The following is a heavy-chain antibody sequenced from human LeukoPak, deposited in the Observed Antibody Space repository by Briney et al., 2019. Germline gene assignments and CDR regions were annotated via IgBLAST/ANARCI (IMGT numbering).Heavy chain of an antibody. CDR2: ISGGST. CDR3: ARAYCSSISCYVDY. V-gene: IGHV3-38-3*01. J-gene: IGHJ4*02. D-gene: IGHD2-2*01. Sequence: PGGSLRLSCAASGFTVSSNEMSWVRQAPGKGLEWVSSISGGSTYYADSVKGRFTISRDNSKNTLYLQMNSLRAEDTAVYYCARAYCSSISCYVDYWGQGTLLTVSS. CDR1: GFTVSSNE.